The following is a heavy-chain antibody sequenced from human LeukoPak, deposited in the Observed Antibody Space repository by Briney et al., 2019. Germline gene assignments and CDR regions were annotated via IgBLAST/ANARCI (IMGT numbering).Heavy chain of an antibody. D-gene: IGHD3-10*01. CDR3: ARGRDGLKSSDEYFQH. CDR2: IYHSGST. Sequence: SETLSLTCAVSGGSISSGGYSWSWIRQPPGKGLEWIGYIYHSGSTYYNPSLKSRVTISVDRSKNQFSLKLSSVTAADTAVYYCARGRDGLKSSDEYFQHWGQGTLVTVSS. J-gene: IGHJ1*01. V-gene: IGHV4-30-2*01. CDR1: GGSISSGGYS.